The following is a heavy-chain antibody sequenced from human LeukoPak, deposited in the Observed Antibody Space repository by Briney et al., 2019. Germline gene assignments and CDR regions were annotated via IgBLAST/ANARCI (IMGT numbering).Heavy chain of an antibody. CDR1: GFTFNSYA. CDR2: ISGSGGSI. V-gene: IGHV3-23*01. J-gene: IGHJ4*02. Sequence: GGSLRLSCAASGFTFNSYAMSWVRQAPGKGLEWVSAISGSGGSIYYADSVKGRFTISRDNSKNSLYLQMNSLRAEDMALYYCAKSGGAGDNAWIFFDYWGQGTLVSVSS. CDR3: AKSGGAGDNAWIFFDY. D-gene: IGHD2-2*03.